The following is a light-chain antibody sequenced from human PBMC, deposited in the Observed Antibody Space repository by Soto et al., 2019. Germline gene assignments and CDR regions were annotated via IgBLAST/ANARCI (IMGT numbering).Light chain of an antibody. V-gene: IGKV1-5*03. CDR3: QQYNNFPYT. J-gene: IGKJ2*01. Sequence: DIQMTQSPFTPSASVGDRVTMTCRASQSIGTWLAWYQQKPGKAPKLLIYKTSSLESGVPSRFSGSGLGTEFTLTISSLQPDDFATYYCQQYNNFPYTFGQGTNLEIK. CDR2: KTS. CDR1: QSIGTW.